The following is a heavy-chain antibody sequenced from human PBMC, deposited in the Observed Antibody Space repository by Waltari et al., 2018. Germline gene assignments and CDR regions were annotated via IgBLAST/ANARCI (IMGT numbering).Heavy chain of an antibody. CDR3: ARDAVTGSLDY. J-gene: IGHJ4*02. CDR1: GGSISSSSYY. D-gene: IGHD4-17*01. CDR2: IYYSGST. Sequence: QLQLQESGPGLVKPSETLSLTCTVSGGSISSSSYYWGWIRQPPGKGLEWIGSIYYSGSTYYTPSLKSRVTISVDTSKNQFSLKLSSVTAADTAVYYCARDAVTGSLDYWGQGTLVTVSS. V-gene: IGHV4-39*07.